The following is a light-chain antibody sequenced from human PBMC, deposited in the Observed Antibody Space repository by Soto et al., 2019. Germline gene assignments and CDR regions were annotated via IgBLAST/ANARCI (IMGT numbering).Light chain of an antibody. CDR2: WAS. CDR1: QSVLYSSNNKNY. Sequence: DIVMTQSPDSLAVSLGERATINCKSSQSVLYSSNNKNYLAWYQQKPGQPPKLLIYWASTRESGVPDRFSGSGSVTDFTLPISSLQAEDVAVYDCQQYLSTPPAFGQGTKVEIK. V-gene: IGKV4-1*01. J-gene: IGKJ1*01. CDR3: QQYLSTPPA.